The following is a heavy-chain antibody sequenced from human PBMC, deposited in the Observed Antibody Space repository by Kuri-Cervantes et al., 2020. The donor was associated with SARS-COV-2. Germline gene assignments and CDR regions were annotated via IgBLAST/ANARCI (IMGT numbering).Heavy chain of an antibody. CDR1: GFTFSSYA. V-gene: IGHV3-33*08. CDR3: ARGVASYCGGDCYSGWFDP. Sequence: LSLTCAASGFTFSSYAMSWVRQAPGKGLEWVAFIRYDGSNKYYADSVKGRSTISRDNSKNTLYLQMNSLRAEDTAVYYCARGVASYCGGDCYSGWFDPWGQGTLVTVSS. J-gene: IGHJ5*02. D-gene: IGHD2-21*02. CDR2: IRYDGSNK.